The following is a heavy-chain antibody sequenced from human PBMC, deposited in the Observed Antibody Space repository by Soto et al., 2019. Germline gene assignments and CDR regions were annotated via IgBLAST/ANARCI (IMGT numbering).Heavy chain of an antibody. CDR1: GYTFTELS. V-gene: IGHV1-24*01. Sequence: ASVKASCKVPGYTFTELSMHWVGQPPGKGLEGMGGFDPEDGETINARKFQGRVTMPQDTPTATPNLEWTSRRPEATAGNNCPSVGLLRYYGMDVWGQGTTVTVSS. D-gene: IGHD5-18*01. CDR3: PSVGLLRYYGMDV. CDR2: FDPEDGET. J-gene: IGHJ6*02.